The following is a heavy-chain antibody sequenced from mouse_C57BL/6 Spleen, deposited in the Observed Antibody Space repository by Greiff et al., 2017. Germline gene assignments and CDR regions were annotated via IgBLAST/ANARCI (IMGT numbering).Heavy chain of an antibody. Sequence: QVHVKQPGAELVKPGASVKLSCKASGYTFTSYWMHWVKQRPGQGLEWIGMIHPNSGSTNYNEKFKSKATLTVDKSSSTAYMQLSSLTSEDSAVYYCARSSYDPYAMDYWGQGTSVTVSS. J-gene: IGHJ4*01. CDR3: ARSSYDPYAMDY. CDR2: IHPNSGST. D-gene: IGHD2-12*01. V-gene: IGHV1-64*01. CDR1: GYTFTSYW.